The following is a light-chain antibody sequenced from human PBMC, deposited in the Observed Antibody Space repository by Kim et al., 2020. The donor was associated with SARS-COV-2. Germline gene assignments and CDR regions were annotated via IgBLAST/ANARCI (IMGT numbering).Light chain of an antibody. CDR3: CAYAGSPPYV. Sequence: QSALTQPRSVSGSPGQSVTISCTGTSTDVGGYNYVSWYQQHPGTAPKLMIYDVTERPSGVPDRFSASKSGNTASLTISGLQAEDEADYYCCAYAGSPPYVFGTGTKVTVL. V-gene: IGLV2-11*01. J-gene: IGLJ1*01. CDR1: STDVGGYNY. CDR2: DVT.